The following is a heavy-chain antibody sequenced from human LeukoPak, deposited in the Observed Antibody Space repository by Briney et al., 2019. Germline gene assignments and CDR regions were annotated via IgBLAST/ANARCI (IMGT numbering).Heavy chain of an antibody. V-gene: IGHV4-4*07. D-gene: IGHD3/OR15-3a*01. CDR3: AREGGQGDWLLYPFYYYMDV. CDR2: IYTSGST. J-gene: IGHJ6*03. CDR1: GGSISSYY. Sequence: SETLSLTCTVSGGSISSYYWSWIRQPAGKGLEWIGRIYTSGSTNYNPSLKSRVTMSVDTSKNQFSLKLSSVTAADTAVYYCAREGGQGDWLLYPFYYYMDVWGKGTTVTVSS.